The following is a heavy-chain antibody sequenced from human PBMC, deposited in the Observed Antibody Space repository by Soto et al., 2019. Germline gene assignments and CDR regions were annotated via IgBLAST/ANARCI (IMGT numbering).Heavy chain of an antibody. J-gene: IGHJ4*02. Sequence: QVQLVQSGAEVKKPGASVIVSCKASGYTFTIYYIQWVRQAPGQGLEWMGRINPTGGATSYAQKFQGRVTMTGDTSTSTVYREVNRLRSEEKAVYYNARALAPYTSSDFWGQGTLVTVSS. CDR2: INPTGGAT. D-gene: IGHD4-4*01. CDR3: ARALAPYTSSDF. V-gene: IGHV1-46*01. CDR1: GYTFTIYY.